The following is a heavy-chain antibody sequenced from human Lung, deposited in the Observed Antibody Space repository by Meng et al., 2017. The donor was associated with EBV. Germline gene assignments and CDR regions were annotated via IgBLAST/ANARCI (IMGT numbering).Heavy chain of an antibody. J-gene: IGHJ5*02. V-gene: IGHV1-8*01. CDR2: MSPNSDNT. CDR1: RYTFTSYD. D-gene: IGHD6-13*01. CDR3: AASSSSWYQNWFDP. Sequence: GQLVQSGAEVKKPGASVKVSRKASRYTFTSYDINWVRQATGQGLEWLGWMSPNSDNTGYAQKFQGRVTMTRNTSISTAYVELSSLRSDDTAVYYCAASSSSWYQNWFDPWGQGTLVTVSS.